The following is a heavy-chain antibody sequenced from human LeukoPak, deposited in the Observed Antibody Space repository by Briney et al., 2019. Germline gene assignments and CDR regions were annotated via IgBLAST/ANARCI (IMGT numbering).Heavy chain of an antibody. J-gene: IGHJ4*02. CDR2: IYHSGST. D-gene: IGHD6-6*01. CDR3: ARVGSSSSLDY. CDR1: GGSISSGGYS. V-gene: IGHV4-30-2*01. Sequence: SQTLSLTCAVSGGSISSGGYSWSWIRQPPGKGLEWIGYIYHSGSTYYNPSLKSRVTISVDRSKNQFSLKLSSVTAADTAVYYCARVGSSSSLDYWGQGALVTVSS.